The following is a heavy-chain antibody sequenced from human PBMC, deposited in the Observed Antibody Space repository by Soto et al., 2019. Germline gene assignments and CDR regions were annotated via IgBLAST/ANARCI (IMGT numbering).Heavy chain of an antibody. CDR2: ITVYNGKT. CDR3: AREPLSPGDPIDY. D-gene: IGHD2-21*01. Sequence: GASVKVSCKASGYTFTNHAITWVRQAPGQGLEWMGWITVYNGKTHYAQKFQGRLTLTTDTSTSTAYMELRSLRSDDTAVYYCAREPLSPGDPIDYWGQGTLVTVSS. J-gene: IGHJ4*02. V-gene: IGHV1-18*04. CDR1: GYTFTNHA.